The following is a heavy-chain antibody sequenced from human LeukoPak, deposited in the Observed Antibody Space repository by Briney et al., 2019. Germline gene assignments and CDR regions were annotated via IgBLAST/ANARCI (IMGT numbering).Heavy chain of an antibody. CDR1: GFTFSDYY. J-gene: IGHJ4*02. D-gene: IGHD5-24*01. V-gene: IGHV3-23*01. CDR3: TRWDGFGDY. Sequence: GSLRLSCAASGFTFSDYYMSWIRQAPGKGLEWVSAISGSGGSTYYADSVKGRFTISRDSSKNTLYLQMNSLRAEDTAVYYCTRWDGFGDYWGQGTLVTVSS. CDR2: ISGSGGST.